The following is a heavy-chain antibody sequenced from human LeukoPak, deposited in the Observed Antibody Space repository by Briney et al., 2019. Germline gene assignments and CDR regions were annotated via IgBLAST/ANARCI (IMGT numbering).Heavy chain of an antibody. V-gene: IGHV1-18*04. CDR3: AREVHYGSVHTESDY. Sequence: ASVKVSCKASGYTFTSYGISWVRQAPGQGLEWMGWISAYNGNTNYAQKLQGRVTMTTDTSTSTAYMELRSLRSDDTAVYYCAREVHYGSVHTESDYWGQGTLVTVSS. D-gene: IGHD3-10*01. CDR2: ISAYNGNT. J-gene: IGHJ4*02. CDR1: GYTFTSYG.